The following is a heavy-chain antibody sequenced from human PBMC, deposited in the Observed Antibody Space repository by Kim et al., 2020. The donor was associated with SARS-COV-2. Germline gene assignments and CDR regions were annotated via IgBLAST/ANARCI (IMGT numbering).Heavy chain of an antibody. CDR1: GFTFNNYA. V-gene: IGHV3-30*04. Sequence: GGSLRLSCAASGFTFNNYAMHWVRQAPGKGLEWVAVISYDGGSQYYSDSVQGRFTISRDNSKNTLYLQMNSLRPEDTAVYFCARDMFRGAPDYLDYWGQGTLVTVSS. CDR3: ARDMFRGAPDYLDY. D-gene: IGHD3-10*01. J-gene: IGHJ4*02. CDR2: ISYDGGSQ.